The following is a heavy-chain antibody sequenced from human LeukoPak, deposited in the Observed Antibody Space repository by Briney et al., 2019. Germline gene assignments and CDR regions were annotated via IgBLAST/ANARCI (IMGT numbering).Heavy chain of an antibody. Sequence: ASVKVSCKASGYTFTSYYMHWVRQAPGQGLEWMGIINPSGGSTSYAQKFQGRVTMTRDTSTSTVYMELSSLRSEDTAVYYCAREASGGDDTPPDWFDPWGQGTLVTVSS. J-gene: IGHJ5*02. V-gene: IGHV1-46*01. CDR2: INPSGGST. D-gene: IGHD2-21*02. CDR3: AREASGGDDTPPDWFDP. CDR1: GYTFTSYY.